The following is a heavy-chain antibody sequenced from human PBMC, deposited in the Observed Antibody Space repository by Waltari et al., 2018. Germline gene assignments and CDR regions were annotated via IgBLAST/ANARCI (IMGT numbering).Heavy chain of an antibody. V-gene: IGHV3-33*08. CDR1: GFTFSSYC. J-gene: IGHJ4*02. CDR2: IWYDGSNK. Sequence: QVQLVESGGGVVQPGRSLSLSCAASGFTFSSYCLHCARQAPGKGLEWVAVIWYDGSNKYYADSVKGRFTISRDNSKNTLYLQMNSLRAEDTAVYYCASEGGSTGEYFDYWGQGTLVTVSS. D-gene: IGHD7-27*01. CDR3: ASEGGSTGEYFDY.